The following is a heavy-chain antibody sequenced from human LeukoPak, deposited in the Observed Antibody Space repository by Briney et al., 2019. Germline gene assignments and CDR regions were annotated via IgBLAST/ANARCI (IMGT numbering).Heavy chain of an antibody. D-gene: IGHD3-22*01. J-gene: IGHJ3*02. Sequence: PSETLSLTCTVSGGSISSSSYYWGWIRPPPGKGLEWIGSIYYSGSTYYNPSLKSRVTISVDKSKNQFSLKLSSVTAANTAVYYCARMGYYDSSGYFHDAFDIWGQGTMVTVSS. V-gene: IGHV4-39*07. CDR2: IYYSGST. CDR1: GGSISSSSYY. CDR3: ARMGYYDSSGYFHDAFDI.